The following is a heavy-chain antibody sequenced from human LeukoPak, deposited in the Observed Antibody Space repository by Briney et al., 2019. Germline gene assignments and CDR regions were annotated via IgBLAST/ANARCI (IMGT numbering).Heavy chain of an antibody. D-gene: IGHD6-19*01. Sequence: GGSLRLSCAASGFTLSSYWMSWVRQAPGKGLEWVANVKADGSEKYYVESVRGRFSISRDNAKKSLFLQTNSLRAEDTAVYYCARGSGHTIDQWGQGILVTVSS. V-gene: IGHV3-7*04. CDR1: GFTLSSYW. CDR3: ARGSGHTIDQ. J-gene: IGHJ4*02. CDR2: VKADGSEK.